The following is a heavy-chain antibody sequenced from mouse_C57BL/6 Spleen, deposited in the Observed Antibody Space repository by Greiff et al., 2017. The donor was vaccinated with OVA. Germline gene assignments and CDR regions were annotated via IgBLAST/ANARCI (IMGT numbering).Heavy chain of an antibody. CDR2: IYPSDSET. Sequence: QVQLQQPGAELVRPGSSVKLSCKASGYTFTSYWMDWVKQRPGQDLEWIGNIYPSDSETHYNQKFKDKATLTVDKSSSTAYMQLSSLTSEDSAVYYCARDWSYAMDYWGQGTSVTVSS. V-gene: IGHV1-61*01. J-gene: IGHJ4*01. CDR3: ARDWSYAMDY. CDR1: GYTFTSYW. D-gene: IGHD4-1*01.